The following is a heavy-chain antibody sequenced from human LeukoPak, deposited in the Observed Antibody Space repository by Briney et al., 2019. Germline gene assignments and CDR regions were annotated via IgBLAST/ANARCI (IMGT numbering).Heavy chain of an antibody. D-gene: IGHD3-3*01. J-gene: IGHJ5*02. Sequence: PGGSLRLSCAASGFTFSSYAMSWVRQAPGKGLEWVSAISGSGGSTYYADSVKGRFTISRDDSKNTLYLQMNSLRAEDTAAYYCAKGNTDYDFWSGPTYNWFDPWGQGTLVTVSS. V-gene: IGHV3-23*01. CDR2: ISGSGGST. CDR3: AKGNTDYDFWSGPTYNWFDP. CDR1: GFTFSSYA.